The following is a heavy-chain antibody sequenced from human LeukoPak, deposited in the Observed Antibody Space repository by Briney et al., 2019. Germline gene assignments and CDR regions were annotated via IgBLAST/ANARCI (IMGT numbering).Heavy chain of an antibody. J-gene: IGHJ3*02. Sequence: SETLSLTCAVSGGSISSGGYSWSWIRQPPGKGLEWIGYIYYSGSTYYNPSLKSRVTISGDTSKNQFSLKLTSVTAADTAVYYCAKVSLDYCDSSADAFDIWGQGTMVTVSS. CDR1: GGSISSGGYS. V-gene: IGHV4-30-4*07. CDR2: IYYSGST. D-gene: IGHD3-22*01. CDR3: AKVSLDYCDSSADAFDI.